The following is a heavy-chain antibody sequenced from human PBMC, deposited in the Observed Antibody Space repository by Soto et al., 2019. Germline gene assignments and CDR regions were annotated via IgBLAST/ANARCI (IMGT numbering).Heavy chain of an antibody. D-gene: IGHD3-16*02. CDR2: ISGIGGGGST. J-gene: IGHJ4*01. CDR1: GFTFSSHL. Sequence: PGGSLRLSCAASGFTFSSHLMHWARQAPGQGLEWVSGISGIGGGGSTFYTDSVKGRFTISRDNSKNTLYLQMSSRRVEDTAIYYCAQTWGSYREVFDYWGHGTLVTVSS. V-gene: IGHV3-23*01. CDR3: AQTWGSYREVFDY.